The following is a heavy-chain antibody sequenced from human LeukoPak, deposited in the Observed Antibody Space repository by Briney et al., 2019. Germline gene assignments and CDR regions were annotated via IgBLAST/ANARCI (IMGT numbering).Heavy chain of an antibody. Sequence: PGGSLRLSCAASGFTFSSYGMHWVRQAPGKGLEWVAVIWYDGSNKYYADSVEGRFTISRDNSKNTLYLQMNSLRAEDTAVYYCARGGSYYWVRWYFDLWGRGTLVTVSS. D-gene: IGHD1-26*01. CDR2: IWYDGSNK. CDR1: GFTFSSYG. V-gene: IGHV3-33*01. J-gene: IGHJ2*01. CDR3: ARGGSYYWVRWYFDL.